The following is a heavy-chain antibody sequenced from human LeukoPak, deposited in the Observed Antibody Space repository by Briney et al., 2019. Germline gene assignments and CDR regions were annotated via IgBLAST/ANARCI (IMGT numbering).Heavy chain of an antibody. CDR2: IWYDGSNK. CDR1: GFTFSSYG. D-gene: IGHD3-3*01. J-gene: IGHJ6*02. V-gene: IGHV3-33*01. CDR3: AREYYFWSGYSYYGMDV. Sequence: GRSLRLSCAASGFTFSSYGMHWVRQAPGKGLEWVAVIWYDGSNKYYADSVKGRFTISRDNSKNTLYLQMNSLRAEDTAVYYCAREYYFWSGYSYYGMDVWGQGTTVTVSS.